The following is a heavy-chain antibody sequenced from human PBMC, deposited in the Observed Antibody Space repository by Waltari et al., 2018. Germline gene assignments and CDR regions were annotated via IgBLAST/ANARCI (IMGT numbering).Heavy chain of an antibody. D-gene: IGHD2-21*01. CDR1: GVFITSNSHS. V-gene: IGHV4-39*01. CDR3: ATYIVASVGTAAFDV. J-gene: IGHJ3*01. Sequence: QLQLQESGPRLVRPSETLSLICRVSGVFITSNSHSWAWVRQSPGQGLEWIGTVSYSRTTYISPSRKSRVSVSRDTSKNQVSLILGSVTAADMAVYYCATYIVASVGTAAFDVWGQGTMVTVSS. CDR2: VSYSRTT.